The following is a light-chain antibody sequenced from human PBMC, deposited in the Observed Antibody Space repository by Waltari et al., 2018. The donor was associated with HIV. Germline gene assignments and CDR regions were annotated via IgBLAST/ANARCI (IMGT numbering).Light chain of an antibody. CDR2: RND. CDR1: SSNIGNNF. Sequence: QSVLPQPPSASGTPGQRVVISCSGGSSNIGNNFVYWYQQLPGSTPKLLIYRNDQRPSGVSDRFSGSKSGTSASLAISGLRSEDEADYYCATWDDSLNSFWVFGGGTKVTVL. J-gene: IGLJ3*02. CDR3: ATWDDSLNSFWV. V-gene: IGLV1-47*01.